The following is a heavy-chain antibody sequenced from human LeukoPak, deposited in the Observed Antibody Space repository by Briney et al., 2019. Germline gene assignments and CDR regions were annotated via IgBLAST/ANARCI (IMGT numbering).Heavy chain of an antibody. CDR2: IYYSGST. Sequence: SETLSLTCTVSGGSISSSSYYWGWIRQPPGKGLEWIGSIYYSGSTYYNPSLKSRVTISVDTSKNQFSLKLSSVTAADTAVYYCGRLARSSSPAPYFDYWAQGPLVTVPS. CDR3: GRLARSSSPAPYFDY. CDR1: GGSISSSSYY. V-gene: IGHV4-39*01. J-gene: IGHJ4*02. D-gene: IGHD6-6*01.